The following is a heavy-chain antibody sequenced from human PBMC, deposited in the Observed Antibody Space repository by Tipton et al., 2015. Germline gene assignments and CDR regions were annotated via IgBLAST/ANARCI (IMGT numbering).Heavy chain of an antibody. Sequence: QSGAEVKKPGSSVKVSCQASGVTSNKHAFPWVRQAPGQGLQWKGEITPMFGTTNYAQKFQGRLTITTNESASIVYMELRSLTFEDTAVYYCAREGDFWSGWPFDYWGQGTLITVSS. V-gene: IGHV1-69*05. CDR2: ITPMFGTT. J-gene: IGHJ4*02. D-gene: IGHD3-3*01. CDR3: AREGDFWSGWPFDY. CDR1: GVTSNKHA.